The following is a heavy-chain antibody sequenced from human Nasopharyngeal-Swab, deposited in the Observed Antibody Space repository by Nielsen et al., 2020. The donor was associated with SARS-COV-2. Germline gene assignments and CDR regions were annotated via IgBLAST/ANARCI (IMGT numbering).Heavy chain of an antibody. CDR3: AKAHGNSWYSSLDY. Sequence: GESLKISCEASGFTFSTYAMSWVRQAPGRRLERVSGIINSGGSTEYADSVKGRFTISRDNSRNTLFLQMNSLRAEDTAVYYCAKAHGNSWYSSLDYWGQGTLGTVSS. CDR2: IINSGGST. V-gene: IGHV3-23*01. CDR1: GFTFSTYA. D-gene: IGHD6-13*01. J-gene: IGHJ4*02.